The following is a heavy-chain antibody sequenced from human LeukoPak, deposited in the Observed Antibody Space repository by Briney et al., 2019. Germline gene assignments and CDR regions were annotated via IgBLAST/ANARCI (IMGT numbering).Heavy chain of an antibody. Sequence: SETLSLTCTVSGGSISSYYWSWIRQPPGKGLEWIGYIYYSGSTNYNPSLKSRVTISVDTSKNQFSLKLSSVTAADTAVYYCARYSSGWFFDYWGQGTLVTVSS. CDR1: GGSISSYY. CDR2: IYYSGST. CDR3: ARYSSGWFFDY. D-gene: IGHD6-19*01. J-gene: IGHJ4*02. V-gene: IGHV4-59*01.